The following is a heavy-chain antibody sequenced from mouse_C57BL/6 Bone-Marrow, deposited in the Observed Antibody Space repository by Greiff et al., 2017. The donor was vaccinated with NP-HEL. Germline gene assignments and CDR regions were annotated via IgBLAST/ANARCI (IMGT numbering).Heavy chain of an antibody. Sequence: QVQLQQPGAELVRPGSSVKLSCKASGYTFTSYWMDWVKQRPGQGLEWIGNIYPSDSETHYNQKFKDKATLTVDNSSSTAYMQLSSLTSEDSAVYYCATSLLRDWYFDVWGTGTTVTVSS. J-gene: IGHJ1*03. CDR2: IYPSDSET. CDR1: GYTFTSYW. D-gene: IGHD1-2*01. CDR3: ATSLLRDWYFDV. V-gene: IGHV1-61*01.